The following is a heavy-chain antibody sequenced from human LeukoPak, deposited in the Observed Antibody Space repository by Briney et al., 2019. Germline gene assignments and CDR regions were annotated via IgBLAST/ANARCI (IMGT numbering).Heavy chain of an antibody. CDR3: ASPGSVGDTGMPDY. V-gene: IGHV3-7*01. Sequence: PGGSLRLSYAASGFIFSGYWMTCVRQVPGKGLEWVANIKQDGSEKYYVDSVKGRFTISRDNAKKSLYLHMNSLRAEDTAVYYCASPGSVGDTGMPDYWGQGTLVTVSS. D-gene: IGHD5-18*01. CDR1: GFIFSGYW. J-gene: IGHJ4*02. CDR2: IKQDGSEK.